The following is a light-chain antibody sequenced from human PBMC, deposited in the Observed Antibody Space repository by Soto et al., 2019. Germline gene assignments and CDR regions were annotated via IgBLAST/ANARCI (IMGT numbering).Light chain of an antibody. CDR2: DAS. J-gene: IGKJ1*01. CDR1: QSISGC. Sequence: DIQMTQSASTLSDSVLDGVTMTCRASQSISGCLAWYLQKPRKAPKLLIYDASSLESGVRSRFSGGGSGTEFTLTISSLQPDDFATYYCQQYTSYRTFGQGTKV. CDR3: QQYTSYRT. V-gene: IGKV1-5*01.